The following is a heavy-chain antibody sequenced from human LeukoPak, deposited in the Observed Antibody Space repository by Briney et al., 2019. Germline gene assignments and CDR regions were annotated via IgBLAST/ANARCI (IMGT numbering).Heavy chain of an antibody. CDR1: GYTLTELS. CDR2: FDPEDGET. CDR3: AVVTRASYWFDP. D-gene: IGHD4-23*01. J-gene: IGHJ5*02. V-gene: IGHV1-24*01. Sequence: ASVKVSCKVSGYTLTELSMHWVRQAPGKGLEWMGGFDPEDGETIYAQTFQGRGTMTEDTSTDTAYMELSSLRSEDTAVYYCAVVTRASYWFDPWGQGTLVTVSS.